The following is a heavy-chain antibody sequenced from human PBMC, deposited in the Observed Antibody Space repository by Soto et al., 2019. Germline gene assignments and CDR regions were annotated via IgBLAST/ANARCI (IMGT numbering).Heavy chain of an antibody. CDR1: GYTFTSYY. J-gene: IGHJ3*01. CDR3: ARSHMYRGTDEAFEL. V-gene: IGHV1-8*01. D-gene: IGHD1-26*01. Sequence: ASVKVSCKASGYTFTSYYINWVRQATGQGLEWMGWMNPNSGNTGYAQKFQGRVTMTRNTSISTAYMELSSLRSEDTAVYYCARSHMYRGTDEAFELWGPGTIVPVSS. CDR2: MNPNSGNT.